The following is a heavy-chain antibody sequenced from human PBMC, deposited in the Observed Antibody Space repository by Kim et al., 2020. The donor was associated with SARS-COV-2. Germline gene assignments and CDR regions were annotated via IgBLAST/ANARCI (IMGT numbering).Heavy chain of an antibody. V-gene: IGHV3-30*03. Sequence: GGSLRLSCAASGFSFSTYGIHWVRQAPGKGLEWVAVISADGSNKYYADSVKDRFTISRDNSKNTLYVQMNSLRAEDTAVYYCAPAMAASWGQGALVTVSS. CDR2: ISADGSNK. J-gene: IGHJ4*02. D-gene: IGHD5-18*01. CDR1: GFSFSTYG. CDR3: APAMAAS.